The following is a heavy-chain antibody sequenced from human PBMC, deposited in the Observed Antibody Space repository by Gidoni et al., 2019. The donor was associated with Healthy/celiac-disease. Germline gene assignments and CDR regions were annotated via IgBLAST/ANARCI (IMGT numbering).Heavy chain of an antibody. J-gene: IGHJ4*02. CDR2: IYYSGST. D-gene: IGHD6-13*01. CDR3: ARHRGGIAAATYYFDY. V-gene: IGHV4-39*01. CDR1: GGSISSSSYY. Sequence: QLQLQESGPGLVKPSETLSLTCTVSGGSISSSSYYWGWIRQPPGKGLEWIGSIYYSGSTYYNPSLKRRVTISVDTSKNQFSLKLSSVTAADTAVYYCARHRGGIAAATYYFDYWGQGTLVTVSS.